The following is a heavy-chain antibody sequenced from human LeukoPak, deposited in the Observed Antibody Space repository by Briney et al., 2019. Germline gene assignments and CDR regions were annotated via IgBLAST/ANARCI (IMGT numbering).Heavy chain of an antibody. Sequence: PGGSLRLSCAASGFTFSSFWMNWVRQAPGKGLEWVSNIKQDGSEKSYEDSVKGRFAISRDNAKNSLYLQMNSLRAEDTAVYYCARLAVCGGDCFSGGVDFDYWGQGTLVTVSS. V-gene: IGHV3-7*05. CDR1: GFTFSSFW. J-gene: IGHJ4*02. CDR2: IKQDGSEK. D-gene: IGHD2-21*02. CDR3: ARLAVCGGDCFSGGVDFDY.